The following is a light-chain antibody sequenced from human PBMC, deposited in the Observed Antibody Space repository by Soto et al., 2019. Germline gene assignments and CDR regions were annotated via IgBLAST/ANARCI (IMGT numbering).Light chain of an antibody. Sequence: EIVLTQSPGTLSLSPGERATLSCRASQTVISNYLAWYQQRPGQPPRLLIHGASNRATGIPDRFSGGASVTDFILTISRLVPEDFAMYYCQQMRTFGQGTKVEMK. CDR3: QQMRT. V-gene: IGKV3-20*01. J-gene: IGKJ1*01. CDR2: GAS. CDR1: QTVISNY.